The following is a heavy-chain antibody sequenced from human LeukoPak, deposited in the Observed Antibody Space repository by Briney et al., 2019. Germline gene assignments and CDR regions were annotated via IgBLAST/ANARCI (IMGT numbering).Heavy chain of an antibody. Sequence: SLXCAVXXGSXNGXXWSWIXQXPGXGLEWIGEGSDIGGTKFNPSLKSRVSISADTSKNQFSLKLTSMTAADTAVYYCAKNGQSGFSFDPWGQGTLVTVSS. D-gene: IGHD3-3*01. V-gene: IGHV4-34*01. CDR2: GSDIGGT. CDR1: XGSXNGXX. CDR3: AKNGQSGFSFDP. J-gene: IGHJ5*02.